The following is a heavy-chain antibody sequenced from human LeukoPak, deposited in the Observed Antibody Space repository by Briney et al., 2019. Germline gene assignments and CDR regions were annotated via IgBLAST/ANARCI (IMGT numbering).Heavy chain of an antibody. CDR2: IYYTGST. J-gene: IGHJ5*02. CDR1: GGSVSSGSYY. V-gene: IGHV4-61*01. D-gene: IGHD2-15*01. CDR3: ARATLGYCSGGSCYSFDP. Sequence: SETLSLTCTVSGGSVSSGSYYWSWIRQPPGKGLEWIGYIYYTGSTNYSPSLQSRVTISADTSKNQFSLNLSSVTAVDTTVYYCARATLGYCSGGSCYSFDPWGQGTLVTVSS.